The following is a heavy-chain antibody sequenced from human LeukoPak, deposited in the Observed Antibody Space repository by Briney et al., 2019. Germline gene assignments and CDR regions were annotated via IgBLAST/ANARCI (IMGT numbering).Heavy chain of an antibody. CDR1: GFTFTSYA. CDR3: AKPRAMTTGVGRYFDL. D-gene: IGHD1-1*01. Sequence: GGSLRLSCGASGFTFTSYAMSWIRQAPGKGLEWVSAISGGGGNTYYGDSVKGRFTISRDNSKNTLYLQMNSLRAEDTATYYCAKPRAMTTGVGRYFDLWGRGTLVTVSS. J-gene: IGHJ2*01. V-gene: IGHV3-23*01. CDR2: ISGGGGNT.